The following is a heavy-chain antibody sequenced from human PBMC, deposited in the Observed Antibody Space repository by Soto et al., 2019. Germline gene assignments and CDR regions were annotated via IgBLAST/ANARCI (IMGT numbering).Heavy chain of an antibody. V-gene: IGHV3-23*01. CDR1: GFTFSTYA. D-gene: IGHD1-26*01. J-gene: IGHJ4*02. CDR2: VSASGLNT. Sequence: GGSLRLSCAASGFTFSTYAMAWVRQAPGKGLEWVSGVSASGLNTDYADPVKGQFYISRDNSKNTVFLHMNSLRSEDTAVYYCVRDDVGVGIDYWGLGTLVTVSS. CDR3: VRDDVGVGIDY.